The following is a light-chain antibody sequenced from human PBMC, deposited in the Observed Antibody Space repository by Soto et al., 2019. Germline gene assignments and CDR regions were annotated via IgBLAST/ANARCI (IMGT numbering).Light chain of an antibody. CDR2: DVS. J-gene: IGLJ1*01. Sequence: QSALTQPASVSGSPGQSITISCTGTSSDFGGYNYVSWYQQHPGKAPKVLIYDVSNRPAGVSNRFSGSRSGNTASLTISGLQAEDEADYYCCSYTSSNSLIFGTGTKVTLL. V-gene: IGLV2-14*01. CDR1: SSDFGGYNY. CDR3: CSYTSSNSLI.